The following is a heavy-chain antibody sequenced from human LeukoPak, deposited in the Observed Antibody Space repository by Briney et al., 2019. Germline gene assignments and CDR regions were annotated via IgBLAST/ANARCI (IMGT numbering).Heavy chain of an antibody. CDR2: IKEDAREE. J-gene: IGHJ4*02. CDR3: VREDRWLCF. V-gene: IGHV3-7*01. CDR1: GFTFSRSW. Sequence: GGSLRPSCAASGFTFSRSWMTWVRQAPGKGLEWVANIKEDAREEYYLDSVKGRFTISRDNAKNSLYLQMNSLRVEDTALYYCVREDRWLCFWGQGTLVTVSS. D-gene: IGHD3-10*02.